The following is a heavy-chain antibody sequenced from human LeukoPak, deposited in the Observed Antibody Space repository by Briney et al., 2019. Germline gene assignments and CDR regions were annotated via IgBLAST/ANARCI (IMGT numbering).Heavy chain of an antibody. J-gene: IGHJ4*02. V-gene: IGHV3-7*01. CDR2: IKQDGSEK. D-gene: IGHD3-22*01. CDR3: AKDQLTYYFDSSGYYPLAY. Sequence: GGSLRLSCAASGFTFSTYWMTWVRQAPGKGLEWVANIKQDGSEKYFVDSVKGRFTISRDNSKNTLYLQMNSLRAEDTAVYYCAKDQLTYYFDSSGYYPLAYWGQGTLVTVSS. CDR1: GFTFSTYW.